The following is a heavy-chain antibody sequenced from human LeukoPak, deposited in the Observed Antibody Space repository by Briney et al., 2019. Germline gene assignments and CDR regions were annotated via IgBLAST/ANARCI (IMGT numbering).Heavy chain of an antibody. CDR1: GYTFTSYG. Sequence: ASVKVSCKASGYTFTSYGISWVRQAPGPGLEWMGWISAYNGNTNYAQKLQGRVTMTTDRSTSTAYMELRSLRSDDTAVYYCARDIVVVPAAIGGNWFDPWGQGTLVTVSS. J-gene: IGHJ5*02. CDR2: ISAYNGNT. V-gene: IGHV1-18*01. D-gene: IGHD2-2*01. CDR3: ARDIVVVPAAIGGNWFDP.